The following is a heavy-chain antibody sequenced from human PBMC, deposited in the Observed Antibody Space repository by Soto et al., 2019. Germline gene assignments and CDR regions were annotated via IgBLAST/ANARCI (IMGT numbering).Heavy chain of an antibody. CDR2: ISSSGSTI. Sequence: GGSLRLSCAASGFTFSSYEMTGVRQAPGKGLEWVSYISSSGSTIYYAESVKGRFTISRDNAKNSLYMIMNSLRAEETAVYYCARALVVVAATLDAFDIWGQGTMVTVSS. D-gene: IGHD2-15*01. V-gene: IGHV3-48*03. CDR3: ARALVVVAATLDAFDI. CDR1: GFTFSSYE. J-gene: IGHJ3*02.